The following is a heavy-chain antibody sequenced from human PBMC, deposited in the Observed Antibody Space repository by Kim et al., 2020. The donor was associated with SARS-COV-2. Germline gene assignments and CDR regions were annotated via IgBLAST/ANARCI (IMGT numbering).Heavy chain of an antibody. V-gene: IGHV3-43*01. J-gene: IGHJ4*02. D-gene: IGHD3-16*02. Sequence: GGSLRLSCAASGFTFDDYTMHWVRQAPGKGLEWVSLISWDGGCTYYADSVKGRFTISRDNSKNSLYLQMNSLRTEDTALYYCAKDTTFGGVIGHFDYWGQGTLVTVSS. CDR1: GFTFDDYT. CDR3: AKDTTFGGVIGHFDY. CDR2: ISWDGGCT.